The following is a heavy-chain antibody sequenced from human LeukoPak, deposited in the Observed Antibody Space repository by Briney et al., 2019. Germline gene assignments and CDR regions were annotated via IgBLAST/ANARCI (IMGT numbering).Heavy chain of an antibody. J-gene: IGHJ4*02. V-gene: IGHV3-30*19. CDR2: IWYDGSNK. D-gene: IGHD5-18*01. CDR3: ARSGGYSYGYGDY. Sequence: GGSLRLSCAASGFTFSSYGMHWVRQAPGKGLEWVAVIWYDGSNKYYADSVKGRFTISRDNSKNTLYLQMNSLRAEDTAVYYCARSGGYSYGYGDYWGQGTLVTVSS. CDR1: GFTFSSYG.